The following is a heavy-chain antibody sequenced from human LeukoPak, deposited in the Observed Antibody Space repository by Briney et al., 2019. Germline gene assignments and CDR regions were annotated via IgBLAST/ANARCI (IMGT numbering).Heavy chain of an antibody. Sequence: SVKVSCKASGGTFSSYAISWVRQAPGQGLKWMGGIIPIFGTANYAQKFQGRVTITADESTSTAYMELSSLRSEDTAVYYCARVGAAAGPFDYWGQGTLVTVSS. V-gene: IGHV1-69*01. D-gene: IGHD6-13*01. CDR2: IIPIFGTA. J-gene: IGHJ4*02. CDR3: ARVGAAAGPFDY. CDR1: GGTFSSYA.